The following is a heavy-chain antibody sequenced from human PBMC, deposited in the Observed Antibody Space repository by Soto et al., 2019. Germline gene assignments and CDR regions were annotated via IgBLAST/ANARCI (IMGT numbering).Heavy chain of an antibody. CDR3: ARDPCSSTSCYTGWYYYYGMAV. D-gene: IGHD2-2*02. Sequence: PGGSPRRSCAASGFTFSSYSMNWVRQAPGKGLEWVSSISSSSSYIYYTDSVKGRFTISRDNAKNSLYLQMNSLRAEDTAVYYCARDPCSSTSCYTGWYYYYGMAVWGQGTPFTVSS. CDR2: ISSSSSYI. V-gene: IGHV3-21*01. CDR1: GFTFSSYS. J-gene: IGHJ6*02.